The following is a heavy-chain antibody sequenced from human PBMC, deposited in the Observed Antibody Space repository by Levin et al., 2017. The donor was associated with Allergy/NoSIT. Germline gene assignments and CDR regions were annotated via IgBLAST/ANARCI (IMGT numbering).Heavy chain of an antibody. J-gene: IGHJ4*02. Sequence: LSLTCAVSGFTFDDYAMHWVRQAPGKGLEWVSGITWNSGSIGYADSVKGRFTISRDNAKNSLYLQMNSLRAEDTALYYCAKDMGGRRPNYYFDYWGQGTLVTVSS. D-gene: IGHD1-26*01. CDR2: ITWNSGSI. CDR3: AKDMGGRRPNYYFDY. V-gene: IGHV3-9*01. CDR1: GFTFDDYA.